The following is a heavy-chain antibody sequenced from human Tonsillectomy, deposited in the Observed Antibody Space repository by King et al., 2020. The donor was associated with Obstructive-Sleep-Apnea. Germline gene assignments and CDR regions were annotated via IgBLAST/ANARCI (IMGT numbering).Heavy chain of an antibody. V-gene: IGHV4-39*07. CDR3: GREGRWLQFRGDDY. J-gene: IGHJ4*02. Sequence: VQLQESGPGLVKPSETLSLTCTVSGGSISSSNYYWGWIRQPPGKGLEWIGSIYYSGSTHYNPSLKSRLTISLATSKNQFSLKLSTVTAADTDVYYCGREGRWLQFRGDDYWGQGTLVTVSS. CDR2: IYYSGST. D-gene: IGHD5-24*01. CDR1: GGSISSSNYY.